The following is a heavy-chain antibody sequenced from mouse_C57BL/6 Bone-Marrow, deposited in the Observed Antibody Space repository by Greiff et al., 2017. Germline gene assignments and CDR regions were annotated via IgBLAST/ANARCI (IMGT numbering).Heavy chain of an antibody. Sequence: EVQLQKSGAELVRPGASVKLSCTASGFNIKDDYMHWVKQRPEQGLEWIGWIDPENGDTEYASKFQGKATITADTSSNTAYLQLSSLTSEDTAVYYCTTSDSPWFAYWGQGTLVTVSA. CDR3: TTSDSPWFAY. CDR1: GFNIKDDY. CDR2: IDPENGDT. J-gene: IGHJ3*01. V-gene: IGHV14-4*01. D-gene: IGHD2-12*01.